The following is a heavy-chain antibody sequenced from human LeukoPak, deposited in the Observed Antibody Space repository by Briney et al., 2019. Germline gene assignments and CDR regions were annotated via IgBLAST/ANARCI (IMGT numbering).Heavy chain of an antibody. CDR2: IHSSGGT. Sequence: PSETLSLTCTVPAGSMTGHYWTWIRQPPGKGLEWIAYIHSSGGTSYNPSLKSRVTVSVDTSKSHFSLKLTSVTAADTAVYYCARLPDISGWPFDYWGQGTLLTVSS. CDR3: ARLPDISGWPFDY. CDR1: AGSMTGHY. J-gene: IGHJ4*02. V-gene: IGHV4-4*08. D-gene: IGHD6-19*01.